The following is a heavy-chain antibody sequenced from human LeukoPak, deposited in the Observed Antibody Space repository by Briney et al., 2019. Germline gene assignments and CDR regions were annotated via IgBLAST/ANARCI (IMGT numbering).Heavy chain of an antibody. D-gene: IGHD4-23*01. Sequence: ASVKISFKASGYTFTSYYLHWVRQAPGQGLEWMGIINPSGGSTSYAQKFQGRVTMIRDASTSTVYMDLSSLRSEDTAVYYCARVHGGLDYWGQGTLVTVSS. CDR1: GYTFTSYY. CDR2: INPSGGST. J-gene: IGHJ4*02. V-gene: IGHV1-46*01. CDR3: ARVHGGLDY.